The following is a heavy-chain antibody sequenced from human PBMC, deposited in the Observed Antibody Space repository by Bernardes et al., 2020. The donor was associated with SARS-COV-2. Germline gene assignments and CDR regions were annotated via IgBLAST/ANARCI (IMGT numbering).Heavy chain of an antibody. CDR3: VREKVQSEPPTRYDY. CDR2: IYTDGSE. V-gene: IGHV3-53*01. Sequence: GSLRLSCVASGLTVSISQMSWVRQAPGQGLEWVSVIYTDGSEFYAESVKGRFTISRDNSKNTLYLQMNSLRAEDTAVYFCVREKVQSEPPTRYDYWGQGALVTVSS. CDR1: GLTVSISQ. D-gene: IGHD1-26*01. J-gene: IGHJ4*02.